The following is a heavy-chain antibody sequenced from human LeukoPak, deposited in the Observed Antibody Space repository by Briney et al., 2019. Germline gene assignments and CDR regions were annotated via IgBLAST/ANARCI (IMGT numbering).Heavy chain of an antibody. Sequence: GGSLRLSCAASGFTFSDYYMSWIRQAPGKGLEWVAYISSSSSYTNYADSVKGRFTISRDNAKNSLYLQMNSLRAEDTAVYYCARAGAGSSWFSDAFDIWGQGTMVTVSS. CDR1: GFTFSDYY. D-gene: IGHD6-13*01. CDR2: ISSSSSYT. V-gene: IGHV3-11*06. J-gene: IGHJ3*02. CDR3: ARAGAGSSWFSDAFDI.